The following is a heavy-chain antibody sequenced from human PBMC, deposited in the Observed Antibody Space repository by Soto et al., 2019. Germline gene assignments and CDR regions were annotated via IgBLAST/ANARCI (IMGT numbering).Heavy chain of an antibody. CDR2: IYSGGST. V-gene: IGHV3-53*01. CDR1: GCSVSINY. Sequence: GSLSLSCAASGCSVSINYMTWVRQAPGKGLEWVSVIYSGGSTYYADSVKGRFTISRDYSKNTLYLQMNSLRAEDTAVYYCARGLGHFKGVFDYWGQGTLVTVSS. J-gene: IGHJ4*02. CDR3: ARGLGHFKGVFDY. D-gene: IGHD3-16*01.